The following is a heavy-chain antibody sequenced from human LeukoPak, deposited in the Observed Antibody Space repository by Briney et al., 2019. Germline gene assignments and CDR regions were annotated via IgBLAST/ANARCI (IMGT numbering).Heavy chain of an antibody. CDR1: KGSFSGYY. J-gene: IGHJ5*02. D-gene: IGHD4-17*01. V-gene: IGHV4-34*01. CDR3: ARHGFYGDSARRKFDP. CDR2: ISHSGYT. Sequence: SETLSLTCTVYKGSFSGYYWSWIRQPPGTGLEWIGEISHSGYTNLNPSLKSRLTISLDTSKNHFSLRLTSLTAADTAVYYCARHGFYGDSARRKFDPWGQGTLVTVSS.